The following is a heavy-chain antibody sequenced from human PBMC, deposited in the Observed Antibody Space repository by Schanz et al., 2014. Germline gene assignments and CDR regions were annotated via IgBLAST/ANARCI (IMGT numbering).Heavy chain of an antibody. CDR3: ASSGAGYSSSWDFDY. CDR1: EYTFVSYS. CDR2: ISPYTGNT. Sequence: QVQLVQSGAEVKKPGASVKVSCKASEYTFVSYSMHWVRQAPGQGLEWVGWISPYTGNTHYFDKMEGRVTMTTDTSTSTAYMELRSLRSDDTAVYYCASSGAGYSSSWDFDYWGQGTLVTVSS. D-gene: IGHD6-13*01. J-gene: IGHJ4*02. V-gene: IGHV1-18*04.